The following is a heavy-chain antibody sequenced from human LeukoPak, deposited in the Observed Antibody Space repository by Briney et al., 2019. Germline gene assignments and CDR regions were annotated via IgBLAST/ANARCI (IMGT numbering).Heavy chain of an antibody. J-gene: IGHJ4*02. D-gene: IGHD3-10*01. Sequence: SETLSLTCTVYGASITSYYWSWIRQSPGKGPEWIGYIYYSGSTTYNPSLKSRVTMSVDTSKSQFSLNLSSVTAADTAVYYCATTQGNLFGYWGQGTLATVSS. CDR2: IYYSGST. V-gene: IGHV4-59*08. CDR1: GASITSYY. CDR3: ATTQGNLFGY.